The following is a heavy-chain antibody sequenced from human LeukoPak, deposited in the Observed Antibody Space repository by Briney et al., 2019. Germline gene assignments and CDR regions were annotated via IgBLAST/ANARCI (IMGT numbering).Heavy chain of an antibody. D-gene: IGHD3-10*01. CDR1: GFSFSSYG. Sequence: GGTLRLSCAASGFSFSSYGMSWVRQAPGKGLEWVSSFSSSGVSTYYADSVKGRFTISRDNSKNTLYVQMSSLRAEDTAVYYCAKDGPYYGSGAMYYFDFWGQGTPVTVSS. J-gene: IGHJ4*02. CDR2: FSSSGVST. CDR3: AKDGPYYGSGAMYYFDF. V-gene: IGHV3-23*01.